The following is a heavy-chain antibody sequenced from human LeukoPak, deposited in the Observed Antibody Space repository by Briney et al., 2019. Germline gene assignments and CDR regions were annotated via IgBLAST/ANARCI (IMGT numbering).Heavy chain of an antibody. CDR3: ARRYNWNDGFDY. CDR2: IYYSGST. Sequence: SETLSLTCTVSGGSISNYYWGWIRQPPGKGLEWIGSIYYSGSTYYNPSLKSRVTISVDTSKNQFSLKLSSVTAADTAVYYCARRYNWNDGFDYWGQGTLVTVSS. J-gene: IGHJ4*02. V-gene: IGHV4-39*01. CDR1: GGSISNYY. D-gene: IGHD1-1*01.